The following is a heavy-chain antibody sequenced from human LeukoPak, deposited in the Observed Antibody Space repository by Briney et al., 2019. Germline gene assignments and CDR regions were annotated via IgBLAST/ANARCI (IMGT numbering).Heavy chain of an antibody. D-gene: IGHD3-3*01. V-gene: IGHV1-2*06. Sequence: GASVKVSCKASGYTFTGYYIHWVRQAPGQGLEWMGHINPNGGGTNYAQKFQGRVTMTSDTSISTAYMELSRLKSDDTALYYCARERKITIFGVACDFWGQGTLVTVSS. J-gene: IGHJ4*02. CDR3: ARERKITIFGVACDF. CDR2: INPNGGGT. CDR1: GYTFTGYY.